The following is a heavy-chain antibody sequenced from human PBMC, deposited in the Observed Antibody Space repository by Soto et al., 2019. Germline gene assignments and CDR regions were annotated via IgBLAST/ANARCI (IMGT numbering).Heavy chain of an antibody. CDR1: GYTFTSYA. CDR3: ARDSMVRGFITSETYYYYYYGMDV. CDR2: ISAYNGNT. J-gene: IGHJ6*02. Sequence: QVQLVQSGAEVKKPGASVKVSCKASGYTFTSYAISWVRQAPGQGLEWMGWISAYNGNTNYAQKLQGRVTMTTDTSTSTAYMELRSMRSDDTAVYYCARDSMVRGFITSETYYYYYYGMDVWGQGITVSVSS. V-gene: IGHV1-18*01. D-gene: IGHD3-10*01.